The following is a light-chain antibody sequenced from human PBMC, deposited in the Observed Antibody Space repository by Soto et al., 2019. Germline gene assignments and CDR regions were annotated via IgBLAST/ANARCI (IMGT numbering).Light chain of an antibody. V-gene: IGKV3D-20*02. Sequence: VLTQSPGTLSVSPGERATLFCRAGQSVSSGDVAWSQQKTGKAPRLLIYDESNRATGIPARCSGSGSGTDFTLTINRLEPEDFAVYYCQQRSNWLFGPGTKVDIK. CDR1: QSVSSGD. CDR2: DES. CDR3: QQRSNWL. J-gene: IGKJ3*01.